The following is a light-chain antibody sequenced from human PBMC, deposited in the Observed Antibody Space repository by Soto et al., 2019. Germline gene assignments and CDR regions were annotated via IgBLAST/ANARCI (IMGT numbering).Light chain of an antibody. CDR3: CSYTSISTLVL. V-gene: IGLV2-14*01. Sequence: QSALTQPASVSASPGQSITISCTGTSSDVGGYNYVSWYQQHPGKAPKLVIYEVSNRPSGVSNRFSGSKSGNTASLTISGLQAEDEADYYCCSYTSISTLVLFGGGTKVTVL. CDR1: SSDVGGYNY. CDR2: EVS. J-gene: IGLJ2*01.